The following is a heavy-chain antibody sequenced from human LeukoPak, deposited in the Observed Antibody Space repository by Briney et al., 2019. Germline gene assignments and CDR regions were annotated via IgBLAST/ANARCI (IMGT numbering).Heavy chain of an antibody. V-gene: IGHV1-69*06. Sequence: GASVKVSCKASGGTFNSYAISWVRQAPGQGLEWMGGIIPIFGTANYAQKFQGRVTITADKSTSTAYMELSSLRSEDTAVYYCARDLRNNWNDVHYYYYMDVWGKGTTVTVSS. CDR2: IIPIFGTA. CDR1: GGTFNSYA. J-gene: IGHJ6*03. CDR3: ARDLRNNWNDVHYYYYMDV. D-gene: IGHD1-20*01.